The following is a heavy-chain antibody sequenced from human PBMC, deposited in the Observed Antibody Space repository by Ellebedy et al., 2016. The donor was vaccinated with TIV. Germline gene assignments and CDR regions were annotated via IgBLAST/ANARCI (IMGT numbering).Heavy chain of an antibody. V-gene: IGHV3-7*01. D-gene: IGHD3-16*01. CDR1: GFTFSTYW. CDR2: IDQDGSTK. CDR3: TRDDGWGRYEY. J-gene: IGHJ4*02. Sequence: GESLKISCGASGFTFSTYWMTWVRQAPGKGPEFVANIDQDGSTKNYVASVKGRFTISRDNAKNSLYLQIDSLSAEDTAFFYCTRDDGWGRYEYWGRGTLVTVSS.